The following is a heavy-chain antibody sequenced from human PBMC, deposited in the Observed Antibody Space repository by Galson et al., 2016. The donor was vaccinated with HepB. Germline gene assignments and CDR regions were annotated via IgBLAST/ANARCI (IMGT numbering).Heavy chain of an antibody. CDR1: GFSFSNYG. V-gene: IGHV3-33*01. J-gene: IGHJ6*03. Sequence: SLRLSCAASGFSFSNYGMYWVRQAPGKGLEWVTVIWYDGSNKYYADSVKGRSTISRDNSKNTLYLQMNSLRTEDTAVYYCAREAHSSGWYNMDVWGKGTTVTVSS. CDR3: AREAHSSGWYNMDV. D-gene: IGHD6-19*01. CDR2: IWYDGSNK.